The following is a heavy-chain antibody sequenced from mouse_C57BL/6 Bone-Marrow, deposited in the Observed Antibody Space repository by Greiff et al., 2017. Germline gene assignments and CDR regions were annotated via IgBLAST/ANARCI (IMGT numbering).Heavy chain of an antibody. CDR2: IDPSDSET. D-gene: IGHD1-1*01. CDR3: ARGILLLDYYAMDY. V-gene: IGHV1-52*01. CDR1: GYTFTSYW. Sequence: VQLQQPGAELVRPGSSVKLSCKASGYTFTSYWMHWVKQRPIQGLEWIGNIDPSDSETHYNQKFKDKATLTVDKSSSTAYMQLSSLTSEDSAVYYSARGILLLDYYAMDYWGQGTSVTVSS. J-gene: IGHJ4*01.